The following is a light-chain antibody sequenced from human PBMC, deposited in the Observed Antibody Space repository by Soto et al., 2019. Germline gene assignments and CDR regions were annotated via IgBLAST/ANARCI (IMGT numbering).Light chain of an antibody. CDR2: GAS. J-gene: IGKJ1*01. Sequence: EIELTQSPGTLSLSPGERSTLSRLASQSVSSKYLAWYQQKPGQAARLLIYGASSRATGITDRFSGSGSGTDFTLTISRLEPEDFAVYYCQQYGSSHQTVGQVTQVEIK. V-gene: IGKV3-20*01. CDR1: QSVSSKY. CDR3: QQYGSSHQT.